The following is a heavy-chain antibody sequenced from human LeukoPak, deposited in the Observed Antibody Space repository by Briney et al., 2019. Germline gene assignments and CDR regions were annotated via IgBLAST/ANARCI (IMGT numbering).Heavy chain of an antibody. Sequence: GASVKVSCKASGYTFTGYYMHWVRQAPGQGLEWMGWINPNSGGTNYAQNFQGRVTMTRDTSINTAYMELSSLRSDDTAVYYCARDRGQVADFDYWGQGTLVTVSS. D-gene: IGHD3-10*01. J-gene: IGHJ4*02. V-gene: IGHV1-2*02. CDR2: INPNSGGT. CDR1: GYTFTGYY. CDR3: ARDRGQVADFDY.